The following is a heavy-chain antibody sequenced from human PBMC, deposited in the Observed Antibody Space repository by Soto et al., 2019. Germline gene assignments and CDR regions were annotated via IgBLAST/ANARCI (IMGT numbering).Heavy chain of an antibody. Sequence: SETLSLTCTVSGGSISSGDYYWSWIRQPPGKGLEWIGYIYYSGSTYYNPSLKSRVTISVDTSKNQFSLKLSSVTAADTAVYYCARDKNDFWSGYPARWFDPWGQGTLVTVSP. CDR3: ARDKNDFWSGYPARWFDP. CDR2: IYYSGST. V-gene: IGHV4-30-4*01. J-gene: IGHJ5*02. CDR1: GGSISSGDYY. D-gene: IGHD3-3*01.